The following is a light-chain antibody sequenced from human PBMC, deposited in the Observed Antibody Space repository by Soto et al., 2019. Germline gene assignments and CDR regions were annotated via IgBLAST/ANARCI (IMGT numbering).Light chain of an antibody. J-gene: IGKJ4*01. CDR3: QQDNNWPPLT. Sequence: EIVMTQSPATLSVSPGERATLSCRASQSVSSNLAWYQQKPGQAPRLLIYGASTRATGIPARFSGSGSGTEFTLTISSLQSEDFAAYYCQQDNNWPPLTFGGGTEVEIK. V-gene: IGKV3-15*01. CDR1: QSVSSN. CDR2: GAS.